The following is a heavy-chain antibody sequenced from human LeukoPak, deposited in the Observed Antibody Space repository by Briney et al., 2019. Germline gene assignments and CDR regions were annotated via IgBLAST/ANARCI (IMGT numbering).Heavy chain of an antibody. CDR3: ARDASSTSFDY. V-gene: IGHV4-34*01. D-gene: IGHD2-2*01. CDR1: GGSFSGYY. Sequence: SETLSLTCAVYGGSFSGYYWSWIRQPPGKGLEWIGEINHSGGTNYNPSLKSRVTISVDTSKNQFSLKLSSVTAADTAVYYCARDASSTSFDYWGQGTLVTVSS. J-gene: IGHJ4*02. CDR2: INHSGGT.